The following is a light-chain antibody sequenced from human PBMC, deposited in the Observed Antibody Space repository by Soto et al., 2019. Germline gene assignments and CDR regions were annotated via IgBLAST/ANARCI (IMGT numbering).Light chain of an antibody. Sequence: QSVLTQPASVSGSPGQSITISCTGTSSDVGGYNYVSWYQHHPGKAPKLMIYDVSNRSSGVSNRFSGSKSGNTASLTISGLQAEDEADYYCSSYTGISTCVFRPGTKL. J-gene: IGLJ1*01. V-gene: IGLV2-14*03. CDR2: DVS. CDR3: SSYTGISTCV. CDR1: SSDVGGYNY.